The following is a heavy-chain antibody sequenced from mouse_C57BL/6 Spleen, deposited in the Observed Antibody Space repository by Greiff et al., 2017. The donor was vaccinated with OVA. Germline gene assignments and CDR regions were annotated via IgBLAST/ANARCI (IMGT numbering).Heavy chain of an antibody. CDR3: VRQHYDYDEAYAMDY. D-gene: IGHD2-4*01. V-gene: IGHV10-1*01. CDR1: GFSFNTYA. Sequence: EVKLMESGGGLVQPKGSLKLSCAASGFSFNTYAMNWVRQAPGKGLEWVARIRSKSNNYATYYADSVKDRFTISRDDSESMLYLQMNNLKTEDTAMYYCVRQHYDYDEAYAMDYWGQGTSVTVSS. J-gene: IGHJ4*01. CDR2: IRSKSNNYAT.